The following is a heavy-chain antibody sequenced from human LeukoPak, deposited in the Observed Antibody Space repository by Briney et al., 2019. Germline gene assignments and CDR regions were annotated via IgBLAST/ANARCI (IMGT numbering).Heavy chain of an antibody. CDR1: GYTFTGYY. CDR2: INPNSGGT. Sequence: ASVKVSCKASGYTFTGYYMHWVRQAPGQGLGGMGWINPNSGGTNYAQKFQGRVTMTRDTSISTAYMELSRLRSDDTAVYYCARVAVGATYNWFDPWGQGTLVTVSS. J-gene: IGHJ5*02. D-gene: IGHD1-26*01. V-gene: IGHV1-2*02. CDR3: ARVAVGATYNWFDP.